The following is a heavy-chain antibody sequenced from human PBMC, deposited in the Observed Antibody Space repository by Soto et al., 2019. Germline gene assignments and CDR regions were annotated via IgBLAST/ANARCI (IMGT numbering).Heavy chain of an antibody. CDR1: GFTFTNYG. CDR3: AKDGAPRYCTRSSCHPAGAY. Sequence: QVQLVESGGGVVQPGRSLRLSCSGSGFTFTNYGLHWVRQAPGKGLEWVAAISYDGSNEYYADSVKGRFTISRDYTKKMLYLQMYRLRAEKTAVYYCAKDGAPRYCTRSSCHPAGAYWGQGTLVTVSS. CDR2: ISYDGSNE. D-gene: IGHD2-15*01. J-gene: IGHJ4*02. V-gene: IGHV3-30*18.